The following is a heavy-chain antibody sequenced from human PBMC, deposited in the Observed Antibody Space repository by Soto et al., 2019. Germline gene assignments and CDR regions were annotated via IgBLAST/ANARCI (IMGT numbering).Heavy chain of an antibody. D-gene: IGHD3-10*01. CDR2: ISSSVSSI. Sequence: PGGSLRLSCAASGFPLSNFEMNWVRRAPGKGLEWIAYISSSVSSIFFADSVQGRCSVSRDNRKNSLSLTLDRLRGDDTALYYCVRGTNSYLSGGYYRSGDFFAYWDQGTPVTVSS. V-gene: IGHV3-48*03. CDR3: VRGTNSYLSGGYYRSGDFFAY. J-gene: IGHJ4*02. CDR1: GFPLSNFE.